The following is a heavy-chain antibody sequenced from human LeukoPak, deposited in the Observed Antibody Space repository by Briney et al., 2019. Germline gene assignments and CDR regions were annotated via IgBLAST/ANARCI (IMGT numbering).Heavy chain of an antibody. J-gene: IGHJ4*02. CDR3: ARPGIAVAAQLDY. CDR2: INSDGSST. CDR1: GSTFSSYW. Sequence: GGSLRLSCAASGSTFSSYWMHWVRQAPGKGLVWVSRINSDGSSTSYADSVKGRFTISRDNAKNTLYLQMNSLRAEDTAVYYCARPGIAVAAQLDYWGQGTLVTVSS. D-gene: IGHD6-19*01. V-gene: IGHV3-74*01.